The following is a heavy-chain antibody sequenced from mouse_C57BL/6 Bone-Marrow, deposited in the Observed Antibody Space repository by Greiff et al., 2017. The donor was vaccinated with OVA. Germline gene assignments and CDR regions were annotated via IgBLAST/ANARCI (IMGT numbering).Heavy chain of an antibody. Sequence: EVQLVESGPGLVKPSQSLSLTCSVTGYSITSGYYWNWIRQSPGNKLEWMGYISYDGSNNYNPSLKNRISITRDTSKNQFFLKLNSVTTEDTATYYCADYDYAMDYWGQGTSVTVSS. J-gene: IGHJ4*01. CDR1: GYSITSGYY. CDR3: ADYDYAMDY. CDR2: ISYDGSN. D-gene: IGHD2-4*01. V-gene: IGHV3-6*01.